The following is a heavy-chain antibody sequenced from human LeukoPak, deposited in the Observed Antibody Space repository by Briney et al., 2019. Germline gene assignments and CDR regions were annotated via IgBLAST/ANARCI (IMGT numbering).Heavy chain of an antibody. Sequence: QTGGSLRLFFAASGFTFSTYAMSWVRQAPGKGLEWVSGISDSGGSTYYADSGKVRFTISRDNSKNTLYLQMNSLRAEYTAVYYCASPDQDIVVVPAAITPTPFDYWGQGTLVTVSS. CDR1: GFTFSTYA. CDR3: ASPDQDIVVVPAAITPTPFDY. J-gene: IGHJ4*02. D-gene: IGHD2-2*02. V-gene: IGHV3-23*01. CDR2: ISDSGGST.